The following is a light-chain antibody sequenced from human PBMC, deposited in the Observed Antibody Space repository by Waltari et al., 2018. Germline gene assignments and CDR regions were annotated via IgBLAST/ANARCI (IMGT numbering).Light chain of an antibody. CDR2: DAS. CDR3: QQLSSYPLT. V-gene: IGKV1-12*01. Sequence: DIQMTQSPSSVSASVGDRVTLTCRASQGISSRLAWYQQKPGKAPKLLIYDASSLHSGVPSRFSGSGSGTDFTLTIRSLQPEDFATYFCQQLSSYPLTFGGGTKIEIK. CDR1: QGISSR. J-gene: IGKJ4*01.